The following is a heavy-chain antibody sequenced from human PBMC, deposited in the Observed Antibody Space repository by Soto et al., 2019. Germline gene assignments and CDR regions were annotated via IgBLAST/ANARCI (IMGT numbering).Heavy chain of an antibody. D-gene: IGHD5-18*01. CDR2: ISSSSSTI. CDR1: GFTFSSYS. CDR3: AGDSGYSYGPFDS. V-gene: IGHV3-48*01. J-gene: IGHJ4*02. Sequence: EVQLVESGGGLVQPGGSLRLSCAASGFTFSSYSMNWVRQAPGKGLEWVSYISSSSSTIYYADSVKGRVTISRDNAKNSLYLQMNSLRADDTAVYYCAGDSGYSYGPFDSRGQGTLVTVSS.